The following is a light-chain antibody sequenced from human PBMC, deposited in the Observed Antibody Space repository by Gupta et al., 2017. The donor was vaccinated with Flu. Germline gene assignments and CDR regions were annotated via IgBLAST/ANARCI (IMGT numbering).Light chain of an antibody. CDR2: VGS. V-gene: IGKV2-28*01. CDR3: MLTLEEGLT. CDR1: QSLLHSNGYNY. Sequence: DLVMPQSSLSLPVTPGEPASTSGRSSQSLLHSNGYNYVHRYLQKLVLSQQLLLYVGSNRSSGVPDRYSGSGSVGDFTLKIRRVKSEDVGVYFCMLTLEEGLT. J-gene: IGKJ4*01.